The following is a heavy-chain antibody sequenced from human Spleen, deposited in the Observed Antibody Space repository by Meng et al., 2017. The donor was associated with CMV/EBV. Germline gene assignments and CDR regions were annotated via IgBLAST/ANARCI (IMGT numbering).Heavy chain of an antibody. V-gene: IGHV3-30*02. CDR3: AKDSVDFYDRSGYYPYPKY. J-gene: IGHJ4*02. CDR1: GVTFSSYG. Sequence: GGSLRLSCAASGVTFSSYGMHWVRQAPGKGLEWVAFIRYDGSNKYYSDSVKGRFTISRDNSKNTLYLQMNSLRAEDTAVYYCAKDSVDFYDRSGYYPYPKYWFQGTLVTVSS. CDR2: IRYDGSNK. D-gene: IGHD3-22*01.